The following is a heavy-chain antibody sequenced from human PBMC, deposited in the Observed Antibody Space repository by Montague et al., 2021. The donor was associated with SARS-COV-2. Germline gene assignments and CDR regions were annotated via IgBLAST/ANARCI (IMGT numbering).Heavy chain of an antibody. Sequence: SLRLSCAASGFTFSRYAMSWVRQAPGKGLEWVSVIYSGGSSTCYADSVKGRFTISRDNSKNTLYLQMNSLRAEDTAVYYCAKQYSSRWYPQYFQHWGQGTLVTVSS. CDR1: GFTFSRYA. CDR3: AKQYSSRWYPQYFQH. D-gene: IGHD6-13*01. V-gene: IGHV3-23*03. CDR2: IYSGGSST. J-gene: IGHJ1*01.